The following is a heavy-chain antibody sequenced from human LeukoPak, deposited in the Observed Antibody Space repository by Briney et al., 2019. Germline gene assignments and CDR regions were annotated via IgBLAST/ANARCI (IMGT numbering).Heavy chain of an antibody. J-gene: IGHJ6*04. V-gene: IGHV3-23*01. CDR3: AKAGDIVVVPAADTGFDV. CDR1: GFTFSSYA. Sequence: GGSLRLSCAASGFTFSSYAMSWVRQAPGKGLEWVSAISGSGGSTYYADSVKGRFTISRDKSKNTLYLQMNSLRAEDTAVYYCAKAGDIVVVPAADTGFDVWGKGTTVTVSS. D-gene: IGHD2-2*01. CDR2: ISGSGGST.